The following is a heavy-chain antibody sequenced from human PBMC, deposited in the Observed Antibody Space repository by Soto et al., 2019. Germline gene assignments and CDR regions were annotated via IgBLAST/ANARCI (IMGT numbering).Heavy chain of an antibody. D-gene: IGHD2-2*02. CDR1: VYTFTSYG. J-gene: IGHJ6*02. Sequence: XSVKVSCKASVYTFTSYGISWVRQAPGQGLEWMGWISAYNGNTNYAQKLQGRVTMTTDTSTSTAYMELRSLRSDDTAVYYCARWDIVVVPAAIVRYYYYGMDAWGQGTTATVSS. V-gene: IGHV1-18*01. CDR2: ISAYNGNT. CDR3: ARWDIVVVPAAIVRYYYYGMDA.